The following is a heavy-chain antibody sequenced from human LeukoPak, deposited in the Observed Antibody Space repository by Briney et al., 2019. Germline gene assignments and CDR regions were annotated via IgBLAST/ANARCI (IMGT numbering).Heavy chain of an antibody. V-gene: IGHV6-1*01. CDR1: GDSVSSNGVA. CDR2: TYYRSKWFN. CDR3: ARGAWRSFDY. J-gene: IGHJ4*02. Sequence: SQTLSLTCAISGDSVSSNGVAWNWIRQSPSRGLEWLGRTYYRSKWFNDYAVSVNSRITISPDISKNQFSLQLNSVTPEDTAVYFRARGAWRSFDYWGQGTLVTVTS.